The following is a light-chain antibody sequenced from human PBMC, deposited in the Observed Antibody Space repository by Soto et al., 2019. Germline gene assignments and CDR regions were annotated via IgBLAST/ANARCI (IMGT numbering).Light chain of an antibody. CDR3: QAWDSSHVV. CDR2: QDI. J-gene: IGLJ2*01. V-gene: IGLV3-1*01. CDR1: KLGNKY. Sequence: SYELTQPPSVSVSPGQTASFTCSGYKLGNKYVCWYQQKAGQSPVLVIYQDIKRPSGIPERFSGSNSGDTATLTISGTQAMDEADYYCQAWDSSHVVFGGGTKLTVL.